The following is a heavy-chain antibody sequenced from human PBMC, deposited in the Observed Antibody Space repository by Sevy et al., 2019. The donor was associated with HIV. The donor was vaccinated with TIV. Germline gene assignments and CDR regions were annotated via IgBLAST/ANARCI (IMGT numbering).Heavy chain of an antibody. CDR1: GFTFSSYA. Sequence: GGSLRLSCAASGFTFSSYAMSWVRQAPGKGLKWVSALDGSGSSTYSADSVKGRFTISRDNSKNTLYLQMNSLRAEDTAISFCARVVGALPGYYYGMDVWGQGTTVTVSS. D-gene: IGHD1-26*01. J-gene: IGHJ6*02. CDR2: LDGSGSST. CDR3: ARVVGALPGYYYGMDV. V-gene: IGHV3-23*01.